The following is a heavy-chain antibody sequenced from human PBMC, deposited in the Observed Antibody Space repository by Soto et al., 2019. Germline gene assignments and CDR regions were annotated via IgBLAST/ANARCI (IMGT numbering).Heavy chain of an antibody. CDR1: GYGLPSYW. D-gene: IGHD6-13*01. CDR2: IDPSDSYT. J-gene: IGHJ6*03. Sequence: ISAKRCGYGLPSYWVSRSRQMPEQEQERMGRIDPSDSYTNYSPSFQGHVTISRDNSKNTLYLQMNSLRAEDTAVYYCAKFSWSDYYYYYMDVWGKGTTVTVSS. V-gene: IGHV5-10-1*01. CDR3: AKFSWSDYYYYYMDV.